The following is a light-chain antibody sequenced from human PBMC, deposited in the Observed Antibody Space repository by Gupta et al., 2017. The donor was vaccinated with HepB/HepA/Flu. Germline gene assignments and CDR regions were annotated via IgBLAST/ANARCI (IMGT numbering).Light chain of an antibody. V-gene: IGLV2-14*03. CDR3: CSYTSSSTLV. Sequence: AASVSGSPGQSITISCTGTSSDIGAYNYVSWYQQHPDKAPKLMIYDVSSRPSGVSNRFSGSKSGNTASLIISGLQAEDEADEDCCSYTSSSTLVCGGGTKLTV. CDR1: SSDIGAYNY. CDR2: DVS. J-gene: IGLJ3*02.